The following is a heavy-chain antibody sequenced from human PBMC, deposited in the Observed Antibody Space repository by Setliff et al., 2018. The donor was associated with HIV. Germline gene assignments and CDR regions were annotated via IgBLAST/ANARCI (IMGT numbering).Heavy chain of an antibody. V-gene: IGHV4-59*01. CDR3: AREEDTAMVTRAFDI. D-gene: IGHD5-18*01. CDR1: GGSISTYY. CDR2: IYYSGST. J-gene: IGHJ3*02. Sequence: SETLSLTCAVSGGSISTYYWNWIRQPPGKGLEWIGYIYYSGSTNYNPSLKSRVTISVDTSKNQFSLKLNSVTAADTAVYYCAREEDTAMVTRAFDIWGQGTMVTVSS.